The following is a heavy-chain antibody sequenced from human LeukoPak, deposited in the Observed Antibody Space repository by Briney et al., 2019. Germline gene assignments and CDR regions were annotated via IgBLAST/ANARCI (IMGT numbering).Heavy chain of an antibody. CDR3: ARQGPVVVIAIVSWFDP. CDR2: IYHSGST. D-gene: IGHD2-21*01. V-gene: IGHV4-38-2*01. Sequence: PSQTLSLTCAVSGYSISSGYYRGWSRQPPGKGLECIGSIYHSGSTYYNPSLKSRVTISVDTSKNQFSLKLSSVTAADTAVYYCARQGPVVVIAIVSWFDPWGQGTLVTVSS. CDR1: GYSISSGYY. J-gene: IGHJ5*02.